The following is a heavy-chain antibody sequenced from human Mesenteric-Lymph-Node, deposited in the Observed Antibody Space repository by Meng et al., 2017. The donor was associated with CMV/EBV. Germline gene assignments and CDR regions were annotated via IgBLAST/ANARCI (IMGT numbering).Heavy chain of an antibody. D-gene: IGHD6-13*01. CDR2: INPNSGGT. CDR1: GYTFTSYD. J-gene: IGHJ4*02. V-gene: IGHV1-2*02. Sequence: ASVKVSCKASGYTFTSYDINWVRQATGQGLEWMGWINPNSGGTNYAQKFQGRVTMTRDTSISTAYMELSRLRSDDTAVYYCARVLSGIAASPTYWGQGTLVTVSS. CDR3: ARVLSGIAASPTY.